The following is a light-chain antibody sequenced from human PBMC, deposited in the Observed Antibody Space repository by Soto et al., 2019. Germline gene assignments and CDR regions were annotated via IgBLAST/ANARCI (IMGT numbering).Light chain of an antibody. CDR2: GAS. CDR1: QSVSSSY. J-gene: IGKJ2*01. Sequence: EIVLTQSPGTLSLSPGERATLSCRASQSVSSSYLAWYQQKPGQAPRLLIYGASSRATGIPDRFSGSGSGTAFALTISRLEPEDFAVYYCQQYRSSPMYTFGQGTQLEIK. CDR3: QQYRSSPMYT. V-gene: IGKV3-20*01.